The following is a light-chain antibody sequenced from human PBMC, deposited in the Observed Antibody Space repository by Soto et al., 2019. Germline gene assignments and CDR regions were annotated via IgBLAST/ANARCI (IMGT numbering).Light chain of an antibody. CDR1: QSISSW. V-gene: IGKV1-5*01. CDR3: QQYNSYPVT. J-gene: IGKJ4*01. Sequence: DMQMTQSPSTLSASVGDRVTITCRASQSISSWLAWYQQRPGRATEVLSYDASSVESGVPSRFSGSGSGTEFTLTISSLQPDDFATYYCQQYNSYPVTFGGGTRWIS. CDR2: DAS.